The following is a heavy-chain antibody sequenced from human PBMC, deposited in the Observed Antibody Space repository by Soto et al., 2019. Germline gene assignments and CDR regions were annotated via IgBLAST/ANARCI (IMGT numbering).Heavy chain of an antibody. CDR3: ARSIVVVTALNY. J-gene: IGHJ4*02. Sequence: QVQLVQSGAEEKKPGASVKVSCKASGYTFTSYAMHWVRQAPGQRLDWMGWINAGNGNTKYSQQFQGRVTITRQTSASSAYMELSSLRSEDTAVYYCARSIVVVTALNYWGQGTLVTVSS. D-gene: IGHD2-21*02. CDR1: GYTFTSYA. CDR2: INAGNGNT. V-gene: IGHV1-3*05.